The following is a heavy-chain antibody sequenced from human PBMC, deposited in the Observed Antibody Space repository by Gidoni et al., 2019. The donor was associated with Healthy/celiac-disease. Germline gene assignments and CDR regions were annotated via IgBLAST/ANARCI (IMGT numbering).Heavy chain of an antibody. D-gene: IGHD1-7*01. CDR3: ARGSITGTTGWFDP. V-gene: IGHV1-69*01. CDR1: GGTFSSYA. CDR2: ILPIFGTA. Sequence: QVQLVPSGAEVKKPGSSVKVSCKASGGTFSSYAISWVRQAPGQGLEGMGGILPIFGTANYAQKFQGRVTITADESTSTAYTELSSLRSEDTAVYYCARGSITGTTGWFDPWGQGTLVTVSS. J-gene: IGHJ5*02.